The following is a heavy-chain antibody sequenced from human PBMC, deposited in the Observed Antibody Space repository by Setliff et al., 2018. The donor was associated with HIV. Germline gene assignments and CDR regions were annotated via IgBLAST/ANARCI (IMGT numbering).Heavy chain of an antibody. CDR1: GGSISSGNHY. CDR2: MHASGST. V-gene: IGHV4-61*09. Sequence: PSETLSLTCTVSGGSISSGNHYWAWIRQPAGKRLGWIGHMHASGSTYYNPSLNSRASISVDTSNSQVSLRLTSVTAADTAVYYCAREIPFRGNANMWDYYAMDVWGQGIKVTVSS. CDR3: AREIPFRGNANMWDYYAMDV. D-gene: IGHD3-16*01. J-gene: IGHJ6*02.